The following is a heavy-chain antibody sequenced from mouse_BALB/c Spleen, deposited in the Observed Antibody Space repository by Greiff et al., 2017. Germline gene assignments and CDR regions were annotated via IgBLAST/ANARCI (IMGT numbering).Heavy chain of an antibody. Sequence: VQLQQPGAELVMPGASVKMSCKASGYTFTDYWMHWVKQRPGQGLEWIGAIDTSDSYTSYNQKFKGKATLTVDESSSTAYMQLSSLTSEDSAVYYCAREDGTRSFDYWGQGTTLTVSS. CDR1: GYTFTDYW. CDR2: IDTSDSYT. D-gene: IGHD4-1*01. J-gene: IGHJ2*01. V-gene: IGHV1-69*01. CDR3: AREDGTRSFDY.